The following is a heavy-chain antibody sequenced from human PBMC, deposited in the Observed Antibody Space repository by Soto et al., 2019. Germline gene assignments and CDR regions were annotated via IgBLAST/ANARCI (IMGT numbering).Heavy chain of an antibody. J-gene: IGHJ6*02. Sequence: PRLSCAASGFTFSSYAMHWVRQAPGKGLEWVAVISYDGSNKYYADSVKGRFTISRDNSKNTLYLQMNSLRAEDTAVYYCARGYPYYYGSGEGPFYYYGMDVWGQGT. CDR1: GFTFSSYA. V-gene: IGHV3-30-3*01. CDR3: ARGYPYYYGSGEGPFYYYGMDV. CDR2: ISYDGSNK. D-gene: IGHD3-10*01.